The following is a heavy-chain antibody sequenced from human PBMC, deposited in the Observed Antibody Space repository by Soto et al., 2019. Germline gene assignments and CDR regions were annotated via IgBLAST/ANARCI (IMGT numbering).Heavy chain of an antibody. J-gene: IGHJ4*02. D-gene: IGHD4-17*01. CDR2: IYYSGRT. Sequence: QVQLQESGPGLVKPSETLSLTCTVSGGSLSNYYWSWIRQPPGKGLEWIGYIYYSGRTNYNPSLKGRLPMSVDTSKNQVSLKLNSVTAADTAVYYCARNDHGGNPFFANWGQGTLVTVSS. CDR1: GGSLSNYY. V-gene: IGHV4-59*01. CDR3: ARNDHGGNPFFAN.